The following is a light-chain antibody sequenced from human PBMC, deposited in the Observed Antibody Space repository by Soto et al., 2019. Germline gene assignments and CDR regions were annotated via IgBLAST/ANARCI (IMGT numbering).Light chain of an antibody. Sequence: QSALTQPASVSGSPGQSITVSCPGTRSDVGGYNYVSWYQQHPGKAPKLIIYEVSNRPSGVSYRFSGSKSGNTASLTISGLQAEDEADYYCSSYTSSNTLHYVFGSGTKLTVL. V-gene: IGLV2-14*01. J-gene: IGLJ1*01. CDR2: EVS. CDR1: RSDVGGYNY. CDR3: SSYTSSNTLHYV.